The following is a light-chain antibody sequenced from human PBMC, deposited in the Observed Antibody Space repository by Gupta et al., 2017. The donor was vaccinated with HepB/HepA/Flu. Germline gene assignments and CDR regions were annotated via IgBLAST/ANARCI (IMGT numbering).Light chain of an antibody. CDR2: GAS. CDR1: HDIKTF. V-gene: IGKV1-33*01. J-gene: IGKJ2*01. CDR3: QQDYHLPYT. Sequence: EIQMTQSPSSLSSSVGDRVTITCQATHDIKTFLNWFQQKSVKAPRLLIYGASNLESGVPPRFSGRGSGTQFSLTITNLQPEDVASYGCQQDYHLPYTFGQGT.